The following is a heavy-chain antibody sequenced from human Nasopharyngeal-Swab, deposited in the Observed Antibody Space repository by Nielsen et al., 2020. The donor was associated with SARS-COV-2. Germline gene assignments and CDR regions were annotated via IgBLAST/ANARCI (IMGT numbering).Heavy chain of an antibody. D-gene: IGHD6-19*01. V-gene: IGHV3-7*05. CDR3: ARAPAVRSLDY. Sequence: GESLKISCAATGFTFSSYWMSWVRQAPGKGLEWVANIKQDGSEKYYVDSVKGRFTISRDNAKNSLYLQMNSLRAEDTAVYYCARAPAVRSLDYWGQGTLVTVSS. CDR2: IKQDGSEK. J-gene: IGHJ4*02. CDR1: GFTFSSYW.